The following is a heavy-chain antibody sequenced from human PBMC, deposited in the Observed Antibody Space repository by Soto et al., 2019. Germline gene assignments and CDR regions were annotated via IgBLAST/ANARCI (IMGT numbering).Heavy chain of an antibody. D-gene: IGHD3-3*01. V-gene: IGHV4-59*01. CDR1: GGSISSYY. CDR2: IYYSGST. J-gene: IGHJ6*03. CDR3: ARGLADYDFWRGSRARYYYYYMDV. Sequence: PSETLSLTCTVSGGSISSYYWSWIRQPPGKGLEWIGYIYYSGSTNYNPSLKSRVTISVDTSKNQFSLKLSSVTAADTAVYYCARGLADYDFWRGSRARYYYYYMDVWGKGTTVTVSS.